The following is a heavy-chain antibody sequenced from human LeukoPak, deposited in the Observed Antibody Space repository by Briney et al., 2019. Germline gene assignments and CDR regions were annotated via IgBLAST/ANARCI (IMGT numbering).Heavy chain of an antibody. D-gene: IGHD3-22*01. J-gene: IGHJ4*02. CDR1: GFTFSDYY. V-gene: IGHV3-11*01. Sequence: PGGSLRLSCAASGFTFSDYYMSWIRQAPGKGLEWVSYISSSGSTIYYADSVKGRFTISRDNAKNSLYLQMNSLRAEDTAVYYCARNDKHYYDSSGYYYPPIDYWGQGTLVTVSS. CDR2: ISSSGSTI. CDR3: ARNDKHYYDSSGYYYPPIDY.